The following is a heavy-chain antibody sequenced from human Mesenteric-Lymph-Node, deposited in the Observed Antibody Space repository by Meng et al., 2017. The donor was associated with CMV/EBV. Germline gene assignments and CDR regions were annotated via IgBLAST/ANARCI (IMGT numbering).Heavy chain of an antibody. CDR1: GFTVSTNY. D-gene: IGHD3-16*01. V-gene: IGHV3-53*01. J-gene: IGHJ5*02. CDR2: IYSDGST. Sequence: GESLKISCVVSGFTVSTNYMSWVRQAPGKGLEWVSVIYSDGSTYYADSVKGRFTISRDNSKNTLFLQMNSLRADDTAVYYCLSRLGTWGQGTLVTVSS. CDR3: LSRLGT.